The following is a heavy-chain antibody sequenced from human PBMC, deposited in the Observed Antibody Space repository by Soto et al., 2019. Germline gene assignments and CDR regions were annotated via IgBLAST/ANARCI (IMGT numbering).Heavy chain of an antibody. CDR2: ISAYNGNT. CDR3: ASDGGYSGSY. J-gene: IGHJ4*02. V-gene: IGHV1-18*01. D-gene: IGHD1-26*01. Sequence: QVQLVQSGAEVKKPGASVKVSCKASGYTFTSYGISWVRQAPGQGLEWMGWISAYNGNTNYAQKLQGRVTMTTDKSTRTDYKELRNLSSDDTAVYYYASDGGYSGSYWGQGTLVNVSS. CDR1: GYTFTSYG.